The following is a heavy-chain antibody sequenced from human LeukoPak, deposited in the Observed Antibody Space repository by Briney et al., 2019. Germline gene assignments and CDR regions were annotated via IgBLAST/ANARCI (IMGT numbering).Heavy chain of an antibody. CDR2: INHSGST. CDR3: ATRKYPTSAFDI. D-gene: IGHD6-6*01. V-gene: IGHV4-34*01. J-gene: IGHJ3*02. CDR1: GGSFSGYY. Sequence: SETLSLTCAVYGGSFSGYYWSWIRQPPGKGLEWIGEINHSGSTNYNPSPKSRVTISVDTSKNQFSLKLSSVTAADTAVYYCATRKYPTSAFDIWGQGTMVTVSS.